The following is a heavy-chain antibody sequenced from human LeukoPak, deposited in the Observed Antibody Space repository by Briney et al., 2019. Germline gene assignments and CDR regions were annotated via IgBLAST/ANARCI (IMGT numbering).Heavy chain of an antibody. D-gene: IGHD1-14*01. CDR2: IRHDGSQT. V-gene: IGHV3-7*01. CDR3: ATGANLFQF. J-gene: IGHJ4*02. CDR1: GFIFTDSW. Sequence: GGSLRLSCAASGFIFTDSWMSWVGQAPGKGLEWVANIRHDGSQTYYLDSVKGRFTISRDNAKNEVYLEMNNLRGADTAVYYCATGANLFQFWGQGILVTVSS.